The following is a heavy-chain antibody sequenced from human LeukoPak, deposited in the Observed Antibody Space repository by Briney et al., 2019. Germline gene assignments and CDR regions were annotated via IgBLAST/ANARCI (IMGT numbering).Heavy chain of an antibody. J-gene: IGHJ4*02. CDR3: TRVVNGGHFDY. CDR1: GASINNYY. V-gene: IGHV4-59*01. D-gene: IGHD2-8*01. CDR2: VYHTGAS. Sequence: PSETLSLTCSVSGASINNYYWTWIRQPPGKGLEWIGYVYHTGASGYHPSLKSRVAMSLDTSKNQVSLNLRSVTAADTAVYFCTRVVNGGHFDYWGEGTLVNVSS.